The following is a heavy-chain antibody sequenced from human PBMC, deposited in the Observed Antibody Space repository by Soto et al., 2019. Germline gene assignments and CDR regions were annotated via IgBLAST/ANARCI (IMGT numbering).Heavy chain of an antibody. CDR2: IWYDGSNK. CDR3: ARDLLTRIFGVVITQDYGMDV. CDR1: GFTFSSYG. D-gene: IGHD3-3*02. Sequence: PGGSLRLSCAASGFTFSSYGMHWVRQAPGKGLEWVAVIWYDGSNKYYADSVKGRFTISRDNSKNTLYLQMNSLRAEDTAVYYCARDLLTRIFGVVITQDYGMDVWGQGTTVTVSS. V-gene: IGHV3-33*08. J-gene: IGHJ6*02.